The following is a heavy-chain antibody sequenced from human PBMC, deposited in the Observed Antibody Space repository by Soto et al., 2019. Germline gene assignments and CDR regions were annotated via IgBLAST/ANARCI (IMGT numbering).Heavy chain of an antibody. J-gene: IGHJ4*02. V-gene: IGHV2-5*02. CDR3: AHSKDDYDTSGQPGGFAY. CDR2: IYWDDDN. D-gene: IGHD3-22*01. Sequence: QITLKESGPTPVKPTQTLTLTCTFSAFSLSTSGVGVGWIRQPPGTALEWLALIYWDDDNRYSPSLKSSPTFTKDNCKNQVVLTRTNMDPVDTATYYRAHSKDDYDTSGQPGGFAYWGEGSLMTVSS. CDR1: AFSLSTSGVG.